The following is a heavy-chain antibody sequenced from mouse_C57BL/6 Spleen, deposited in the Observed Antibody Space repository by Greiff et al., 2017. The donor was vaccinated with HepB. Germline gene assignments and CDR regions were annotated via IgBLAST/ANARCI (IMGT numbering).Heavy chain of an antibody. D-gene: IGHD6-5*01. CDR1: GYTFTSYW. Sequence: VKLMESGTELVKPGASVKLSCKASGYTFTSYWMHWVQQRPGQGLEWIGNINPSNGGTTYNEKFKSKATLTVDKSSSTAYMQLSSLTSEDSAVYYCAEGLWSNPDYWGQGTTLTVSS. V-gene: IGHV1-53*01. CDR2: INPSNGGT. CDR3: AEGLWSNPDY. J-gene: IGHJ2*01.